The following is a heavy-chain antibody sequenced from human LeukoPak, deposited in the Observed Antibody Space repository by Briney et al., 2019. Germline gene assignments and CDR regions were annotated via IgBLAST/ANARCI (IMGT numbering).Heavy chain of an antibody. Sequence: PSETLSLTCTVSGGSISGYYWSWIRQPPAKGLEWMGYIYYSWNTNYNPSLKSRDTLSVDPPKHQFSLKLSAVTAADTAVYYCARHANRGYDTSGYYNFQHWGQGPLVTVSS. J-gene: IGHJ1*01. CDR2: IYYSWNT. CDR1: GGSISGYY. CDR3: ARHANRGYDTSGYYNFQH. V-gene: IGHV4-59*08. D-gene: IGHD3-22*01.